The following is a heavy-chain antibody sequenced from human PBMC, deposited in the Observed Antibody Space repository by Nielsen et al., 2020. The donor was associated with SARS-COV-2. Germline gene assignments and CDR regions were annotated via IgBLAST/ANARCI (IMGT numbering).Heavy chain of an antibody. Sequence: SVKVSCKASGFTFTSSAMQWVRQARGQRLEWIGWIVVGSGNTNYAQKFQEGVTITRDMSTSTAYMELSSLRSEDTAVYYCALYDYVWGSYRNDYWGQGTLVTVSS. CDR3: ALYDYVWGSYRNDY. D-gene: IGHD3-16*02. CDR1: GFTFTSSA. CDR2: IVVGSGNT. J-gene: IGHJ4*02. V-gene: IGHV1-58*02.